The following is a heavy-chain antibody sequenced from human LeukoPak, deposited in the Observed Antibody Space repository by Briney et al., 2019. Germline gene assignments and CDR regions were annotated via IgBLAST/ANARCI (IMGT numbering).Heavy chain of an antibody. D-gene: IGHD6-6*01. CDR3: ARDFGPTIAARPPYNWFDP. Sequence: ASVKVSCKASGYTFTSYYMHWVRQAPGQGLEWMGIINPSGGSTSYAQKFQGRVTMTRDTSTSTVYMELSSLRSEDTAVYYCARDFGPTIAARPPYNWFDPWGQGTLVTVSS. CDR1: GYTFTSYY. J-gene: IGHJ5*02. CDR2: INPSGGST. V-gene: IGHV1-46*01.